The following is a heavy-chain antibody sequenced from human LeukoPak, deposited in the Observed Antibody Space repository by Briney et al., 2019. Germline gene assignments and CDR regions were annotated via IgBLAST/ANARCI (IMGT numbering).Heavy chain of an antibody. CDR3: ARYSSSSGGASYYLDY. D-gene: IGHD6-6*01. J-gene: IGHJ4*01. CDR2: ISGDGGVT. Sequence: GGSLRLSCTASGFTLRNYWMHWVRQVPGKRLVWVSRISGDGGVTNYADSVQGRFTISRDNAKNIVYLQINSLRSEDTAVYYCARYSSSSGGASYYLDYWGHGALVTVSS. V-gene: IGHV3-74*01. CDR1: GFTLRNYW.